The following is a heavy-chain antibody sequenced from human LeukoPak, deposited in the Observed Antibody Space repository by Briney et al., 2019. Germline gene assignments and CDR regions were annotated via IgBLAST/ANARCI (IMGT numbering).Heavy chain of an antibody. Sequence: SETLSLTCTVSGGSISSSSYYWGWIRQPPGKGLEWIGSIYYSGSTYYNPSLKSRVTISVDTSKNQFSLKLSSVAAADTAVYYCARVVGYSSGWYDGYYYYGMDVWGQGTTVTVSS. CDR2: IYYSGST. D-gene: IGHD6-19*01. J-gene: IGHJ6*02. CDR3: ARVVGYSSGWYDGYYYYGMDV. V-gene: IGHV4-39*07. CDR1: GGSISSSSYY.